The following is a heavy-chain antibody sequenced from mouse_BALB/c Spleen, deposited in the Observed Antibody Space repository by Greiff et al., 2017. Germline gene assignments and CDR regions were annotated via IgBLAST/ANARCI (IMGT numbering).Heavy chain of an antibody. CDR1: GFTFSSFG. CDR3: ARYGYSFDY. CDR2: ISSGSSTI. D-gene: IGHD1-1*01. J-gene: IGHJ2*01. Sequence: EVQLVESGGGLVQPGGSRKLSCAASGFTFSSFGMHWVRQAPEKGLEWVAYISSGSSTIYYADTVKGRFTISRDNPKNTLFLQMTSLRSEDTAMYYCARYGYSFDYWGQGTTLTVSS. V-gene: IGHV5-17*02.